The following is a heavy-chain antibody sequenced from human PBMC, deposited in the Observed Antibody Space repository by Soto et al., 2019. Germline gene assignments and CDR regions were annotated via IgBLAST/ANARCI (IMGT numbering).Heavy chain of an antibody. V-gene: IGHV3-30*18. J-gene: IGHJ4*02. CDR1: EFTFSNFG. Sequence: QVQLVESGGGVVQPGRSLRLSCAASEFTFSNFGMHWVRQAPGKGLEWVAAISADGSDKYFSGSVKGRFTISRDNSKNTLFLQMNSLRVEDTAVYYCVKGSDVARQELEYWGQGTLVTVSS. CDR3: VKGSDVARQELEY. D-gene: IGHD3-3*01. CDR2: ISADGSDK.